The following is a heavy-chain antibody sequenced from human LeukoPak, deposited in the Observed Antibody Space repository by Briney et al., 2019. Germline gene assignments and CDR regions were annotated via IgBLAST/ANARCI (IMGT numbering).Heavy chain of an antibody. J-gene: IGHJ4*02. CDR2: IHYSGAT. Sequence: SETLSPTCTVSSGSISSDYWSWIRQHPGNGLEWIGYIHYSGATNHSPSLNSRVTLSIDTSKHQFSLNLRCVIAADTSVYYCATLRGSSSAVFDYWGQGTLVTVSS. D-gene: IGHD2-2*01. CDR3: ATLRGSSSAVFDY. CDR1: SGSISSDY. V-gene: IGHV4-59*08.